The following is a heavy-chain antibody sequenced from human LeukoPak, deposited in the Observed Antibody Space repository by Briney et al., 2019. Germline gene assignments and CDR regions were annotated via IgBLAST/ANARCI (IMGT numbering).Heavy chain of an antibody. D-gene: IGHD1-26*01. Sequence: SETLSLTCTVSGGSISSYYWSWIRQPPGKGLEWIGYIYYSGSTNYNPSLKSRVTISVDTSKNQFSLKLSSVTAADTAVYYCARVGATTDFDYWGQGTLVTVSS. V-gene: IGHV4-59*01. CDR1: GGSISSYY. CDR3: ARVGATTDFDY. CDR2: IYYSGST. J-gene: IGHJ4*02.